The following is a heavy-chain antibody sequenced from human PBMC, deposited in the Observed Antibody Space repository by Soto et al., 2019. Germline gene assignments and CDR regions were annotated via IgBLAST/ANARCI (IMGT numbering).Heavy chain of an antibody. CDR3: ARIRVEYSSSVTDY. D-gene: IGHD6-6*01. V-gene: IGHV2-26*01. J-gene: IGHJ4*02. CDR1: GFSLSNARMG. CDR2: IFSNDEK. Sequence: SGPTLVNPTETLTLTCTVSGFSLSNARMGVSWIRQPPGKALEWLAHIFSNDEKSYSTSLKSRLTISKDTSKSQVVLTMTNMDPVDTATYYCARIRVEYSSSVTDYWGQGTLVTVSS.